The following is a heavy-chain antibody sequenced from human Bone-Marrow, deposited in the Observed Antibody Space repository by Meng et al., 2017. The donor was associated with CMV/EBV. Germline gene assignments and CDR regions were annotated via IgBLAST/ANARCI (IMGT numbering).Heavy chain of an antibody. CDR2: IYTSGST. Sequence: GSLRLSCTVSGGSISSYYWSWIRQPAGKGLEWIGRIYTSGSTNYNPSLKSRVTISVDTSKNQFSLKLSSVTAADTAVYYCARGRVVVGVGMDVWGQGTTVTGSS. V-gene: IGHV4-4*07. D-gene: IGHD1-26*01. J-gene: IGHJ6*02. CDR1: GGSISSYY. CDR3: ARGRVVVGVGMDV.